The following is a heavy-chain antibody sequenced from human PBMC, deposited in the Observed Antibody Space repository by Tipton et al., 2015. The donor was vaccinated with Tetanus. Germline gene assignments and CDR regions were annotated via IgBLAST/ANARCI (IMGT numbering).Heavy chain of an antibody. CDR3: AKDPGLDLDGYSSSSGWFDP. CDR2: ISGSGGST. CDR1: GFTFSSYA. Sequence: SLRLSCAASGFTFSSYAMSWVRQAPGKGLEWVSAISGSGGSTYYADSVKGRFTISRDNSKNTLYLQMNSLRAEDTAVYYCAKDPGLDLDGYSSSSGWFDPWGQGTLVTVSS. D-gene: IGHD6-6*01. V-gene: IGHV3-23*01. J-gene: IGHJ5*02.